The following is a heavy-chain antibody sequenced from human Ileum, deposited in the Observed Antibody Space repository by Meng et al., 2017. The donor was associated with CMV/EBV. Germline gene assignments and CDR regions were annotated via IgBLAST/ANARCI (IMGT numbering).Heavy chain of an antibody. J-gene: IGHJ4*02. CDR1: GGSTTRSTDY. D-gene: IGHD3-3*01. Sequence: QLRVAGPGLVTPSETLSLTCTASGGSTTRSTDYWGWIRQPPGKGLEWIGSVYYSGNTYYNPSLKSRVNMSIDTSKNRFSLKLSSATAADTAVYYCARNVGFYSSQIAYWGQGALVTVSS. CDR3: ARNVGFYSSQIAY. V-gene: IGHV4-39*07. CDR2: VYYSGNT.